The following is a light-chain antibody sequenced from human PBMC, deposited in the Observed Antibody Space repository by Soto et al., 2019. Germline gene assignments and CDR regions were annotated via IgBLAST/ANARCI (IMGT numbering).Light chain of an antibody. J-gene: IGLJ3*02. Sequence: QSALTQPPSLSGTPGQRVTISCSGSNSNIGRYSVNWYQHFPGTAPKILIYSDDERPSRVPDRFSGSKSGTSASLAISGLQSEDEAEYYCAAWDDNLNGPLFGGGTQLTV. CDR2: SDD. V-gene: IGLV1-44*01. CDR1: NSNIGRYS. CDR3: AAWDDNLNGPL.